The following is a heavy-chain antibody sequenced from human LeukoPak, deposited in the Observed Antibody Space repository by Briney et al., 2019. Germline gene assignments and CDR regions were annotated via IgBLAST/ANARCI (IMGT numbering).Heavy chain of an antibody. D-gene: IGHD5-18*01. Sequence: SGTLSLTCTVSGGSISSYYWSWIRQPAGKGLEWIGRIYTSGSTNYNPSLKSRVTMSVDTSKNQFSLKLSSVTAADTAVYYCARGGYSYGYDYYYGMDVWGQGTTVTVSS. CDR1: GGSISSYY. V-gene: IGHV4-4*07. CDR3: ARGGYSYGYDYYYGMDV. CDR2: IYTSGST. J-gene: IGHJ6*02.